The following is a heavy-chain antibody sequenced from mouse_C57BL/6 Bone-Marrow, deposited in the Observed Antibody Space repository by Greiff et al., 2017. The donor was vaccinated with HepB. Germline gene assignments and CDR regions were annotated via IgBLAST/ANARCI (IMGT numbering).Heavy chain of an antibody. Sequence: EVKLMESGGGLVQPGGSLSLSCAASGFTFTDYYMSWVRQPPGKALEWLGFIRNKANGYTTEYSASVKGRFTISRDNSQSILYLQMNALRAEDSATYYCARYIGYDYDYFDYWGQGTTLTVSS. V-gene: IGHV7-3*01. CDR1: GFTFTDYY. CDR2: IRNKANGYTT. D-gene: IGHD2-4*01. CDR3: ARYIGYDYDYFDY. J-gene: IGHJ2*01.